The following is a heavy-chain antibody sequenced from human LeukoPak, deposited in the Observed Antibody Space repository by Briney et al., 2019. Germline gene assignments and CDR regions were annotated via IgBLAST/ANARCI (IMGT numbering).Heavy chain of an antibody. CDR1: GYSFTSYW. D-gene: IGHD4-17*01. CDR3: ARRLYYGGNEYYFDY. V-gene: IGHV5-51*01. J-gene: IGHJ4*02. Sequence: GESLKISCKGSGYSFTSYWIGWVRQMPGKGLEWMGIIYPGDSDTRYSPSFQGQVTISADKSISTAYLQWSSLKASDTAMYYCARRLYYGGNEYYFDYWGQGTLVTVSS. CDR2: IYPGDSDT.